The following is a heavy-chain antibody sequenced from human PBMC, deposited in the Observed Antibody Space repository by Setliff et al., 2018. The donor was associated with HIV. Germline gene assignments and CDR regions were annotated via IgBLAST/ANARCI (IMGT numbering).Heavy chain of an antibody. D-gene: IGHD3-10*01. Sequence: GASVKVSCKASGYTFTSHYIHWVRQAPGQGLEWMGWVSVYNGKTDYAQKLQGRVTMTTDTSTSTAYMELRSLRSDDTAVYYCARTIGLLWFGELDSWGQGTPVTVSS. CDR1: GYTFTSHY. CDR2: VSVYNGKT. CDR3: ARTIGLLWFGELDS. V-gene: IGHV1-18*04. J-gene: IGHJ5*01.